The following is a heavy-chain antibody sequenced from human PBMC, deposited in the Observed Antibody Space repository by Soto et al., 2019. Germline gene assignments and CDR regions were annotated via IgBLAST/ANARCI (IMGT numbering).Heavy chain of an antibody. CDR1: GYTFTGYY. CDR3: ARDISGGYGDFHFDY. Sequence: ASVKVSCKASGYTFTGYYMHWVRQAPGQGLEWMGWINPNSGGTNYAQKFQGWVTMTRDTSISTAYMELSRLRSDDTAVYYCARDISGGYGDFHFDYWGQGTLVTVSS. J-gene: IGHJ4*02. V-gene: IGHV1-2*04. CDR2: INPNSGGT. D-gene: IGHD4-17*01.